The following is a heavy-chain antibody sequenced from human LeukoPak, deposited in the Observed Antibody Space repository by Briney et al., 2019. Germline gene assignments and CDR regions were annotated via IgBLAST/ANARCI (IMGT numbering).Heavy chain of an antibody. Sequence: GASVKVSCKASGYTFTGYYMHWVRQAPGQGLEWMGWINPNSGGTNYAQKFPGRVTMTRDTSISTAYMELSRLRSDDTAVYYCARDVGEYCSSTSCYLFDYWGQGTLVTVSS. CDR2: INPNSGGT. CDR3: ARDVGEYCSSTSCYLFDY. CDR1: GYTFTGYY. J-gene: IGHJ4*02. D-gene: IGHD2-2*01. V-gene: IGHV1-2*02.